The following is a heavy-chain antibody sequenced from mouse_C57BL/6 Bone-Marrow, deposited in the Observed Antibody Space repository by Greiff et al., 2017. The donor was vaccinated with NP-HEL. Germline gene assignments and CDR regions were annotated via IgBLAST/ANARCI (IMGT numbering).Heavy chain of an antibody. CDR3: ARGSFITTVVADCYFDV. CDR1: GYTFTDYN. D-gene: IGHD1-1*01. Sequence: EVQLQQSGPELVKPGASVKIPCKASGYTFTDYNMDWVKQSHGKSLEWIGDINPNNGGTIYNQKFKGKATLTVDKSSSTAYMELRSLTSEYTAVYYCARGSFITTVVADCYFDVWGTGTTVTVSS. J-gene: IGHJ1*03. V-gene: IGHV1-18*01. CDR2: INPNNGGT.